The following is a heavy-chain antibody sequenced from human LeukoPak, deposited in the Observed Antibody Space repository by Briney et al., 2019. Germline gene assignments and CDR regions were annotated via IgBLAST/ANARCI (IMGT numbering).Heavy chain of an antibody. V-gene: IGHV4-59*01. CDR1: GGSIRSYY. Sequence: PSETLSLTCTVSGGSIRSYYWSWIRQPPGKGLEWIGYIYYQGSTNYNPSLKSRVTISVDTSKNQFSLKLSSVTAADTAVYYCAGGGYSSSWRNWFDPWGQGTLVTVSS. CDR3: AGGGYSSSWRNWFDP. D-gene: IGHD6-13*01. CDR2: IYYQGST. J-gene: IGHJ5*02.